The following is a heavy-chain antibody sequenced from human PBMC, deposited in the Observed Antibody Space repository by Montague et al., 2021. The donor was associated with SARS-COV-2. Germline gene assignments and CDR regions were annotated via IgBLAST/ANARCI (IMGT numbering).Heavy chain of an antibody. J-gene: IGHJ6*02. CDR1: DGSISSPNW. D-gene: IGHD3-16*01. Sequence: SETLSLTCAVSDGSISSPNWWNWVRQPPGKGLEWIGEIYYTGNTNYNPSLKSRVNIFIDKSKDHFSLQLSSVTAADTAVYYCARGGTYHYGMAVWGQGTTVAVSS. CDR3: ARGGTYHYGMAV. V-gene: IGHV4-4*02. CDR2: IYYTGNT.